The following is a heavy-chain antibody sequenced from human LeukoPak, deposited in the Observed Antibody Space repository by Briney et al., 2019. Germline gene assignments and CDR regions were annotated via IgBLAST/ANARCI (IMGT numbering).Heavy chain of an antibody. V-gene: IGHV3-30*03. Sequence: PGRSLRLSCAASGFTFSSYGMHWVRQAPGKGLEWVAVISYDGSNKYYADSVKGRFTISRDNSKNTLYLQMNSLRAEDTAVYYCARSWLVYYWYYGMDVWGQGTTVTVSS. J-gene: IGHJ6*02. CDR2: ISYDGSNK. D-gene: IGHD5/OR15-5a*01. CDR3: ARSWLVYYWYYGMDV. CDR1: GFTFSSYG.